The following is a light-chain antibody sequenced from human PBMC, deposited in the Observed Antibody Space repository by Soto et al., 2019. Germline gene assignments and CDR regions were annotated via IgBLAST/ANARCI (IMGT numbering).Light chain of an antibody. J-gene: IGKJ5*01. CDR3: QQYYDWTIT. Sequence: EIVMTQSPATLSVSPGETATLSCRASQSVSGKLAWFQQKPGQAPRLLISGSSNRATGIPARFSGSGSGTEFTLTISSLQPEDLAVYYCQQYYDWTITFGQGTRREIK. CDR1: QSVSGK. CDR2: GSS. V-gene: IGKV3D-15*01.